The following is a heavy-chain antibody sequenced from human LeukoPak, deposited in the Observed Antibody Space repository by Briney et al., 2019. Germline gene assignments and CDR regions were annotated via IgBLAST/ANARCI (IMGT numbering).Heavy chain of an antibody. CDR1: GYTFTSYD. V-gene: IGHV1-8*01. J-gene: IGHJ3*02. Sequence: ASVNVSCRASGYTFTSYDINWVRQATGQGLEWMGGMNPNSGNTGYAQKFQGRVTMTRNTSISTAYMELSSLRSEDTAVYYCARPSVAGTGHDAFDIWGQGTMVTVSS. CDR3: ARPSVAGTGHDAFDI. D-gene: IGHD6-19*01. CDR2: MNPNSGNT.